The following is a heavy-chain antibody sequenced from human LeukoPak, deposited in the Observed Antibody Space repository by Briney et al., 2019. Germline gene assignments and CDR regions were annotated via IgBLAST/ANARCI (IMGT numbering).Heavy chain of an antibody. V-gene: IGHV3-53*01. Sequence: GGSLRLSCAVSGFTVSSNYMSWVRQAPGKGLEWVSVIYSGGTTYYADSVKGRFTISGDNSKNTVYLQMNSLRVEDTAVYYCARAPNRAYYMDVWGKGTTVTVSS. D-gene: IGHD7-27*01. CDR1: GFTVSSNY. CDR3: ARAPNRAYYMDV. J-gene: IGHJ6*03. CDR2: IYSGGTT.